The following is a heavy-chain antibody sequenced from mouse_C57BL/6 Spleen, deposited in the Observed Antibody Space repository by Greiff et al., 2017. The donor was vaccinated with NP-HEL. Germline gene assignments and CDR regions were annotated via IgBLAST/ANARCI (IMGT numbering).Heavy chain of an antibody. D-gene: IGHD2-9*01. CDR3: ARASYVYVYAMDY. CDR2: IYPGSGST. J-gene: IGHJ4*01. CDR1: GYTFTSYW. V-gene: IGHV1-55*01. Sequence: QVQLQQPGAELVKPGASVKMSCKASGYTFTSYWITWVKQRPGQGLEWIGDIYPGSGSTNYNEKFKSKATLTVDTSSSTAYMQLSSLTSEDSAVYYCARASYVYVYAMDYWGQGTSVTVSS.